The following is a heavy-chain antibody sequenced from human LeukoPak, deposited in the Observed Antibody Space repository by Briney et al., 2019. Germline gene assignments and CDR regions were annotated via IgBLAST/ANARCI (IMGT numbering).Heavy chain of an antibody. Sequence: SETLSLTCTVSGGSISSYYWSWIRQPPGKGLEWIGYIYYSGSTNYNPSLKSRVTISVDTSKNQFSLKLSSVTAADTAVYYCARVWTDALGAFDIWGQGTMVTVSS. CDR2: IYYSGST. D-gene: IGHD3/OR15-3a*01. J-gene: IGHJ3*02. V-gene: IGHV4-59*01. CDR3: ARVWTDALGAFDI. CDR1: GGSISSYY.